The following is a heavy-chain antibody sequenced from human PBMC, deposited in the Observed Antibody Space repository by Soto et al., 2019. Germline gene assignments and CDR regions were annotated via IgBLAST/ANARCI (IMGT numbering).Heavy chain of an antibody. CDR2: MNPNSGNT. CDR1: GYTFTSYD. J-gene: IGHJ6*03. CDR3: AREGPLLYCSSTSCPPADYYYMDV. D-gene: IGHD2-2*01. V-gene: IGHV1-8*01. Sequence: ASVKVSCKASGYTFTSYDINWVRQATGQGLEWMGWMNPNSGNTGYAQKFQGRVTMTRNTSISTAYMELSSLRSEDTAVYYCAREGPLLYCSSTSCPPADYYYMDVWGKGTTVTVSS.